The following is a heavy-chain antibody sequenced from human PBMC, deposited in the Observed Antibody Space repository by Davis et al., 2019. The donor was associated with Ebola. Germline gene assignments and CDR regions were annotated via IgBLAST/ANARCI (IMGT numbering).Heavy chain of an antibody. J-gene: IGHJ4*02. V-gene: IGHV3-23*01. CDR3: AKARSSWTPFDY. CDR1: GFTFSKYA. D-gene: IGHD6-13*01. CDR2: ISSSSSYI. Sequence: GGSLRLSCAASGFTFSKYAMSWVRQAPGKGLEWVSSISSSSSYIYYADSVKGRFTISRDNSKNTLYLQMNSLRVDDTAVYYCAKARSSWTPFDYWGQGTLVTVSS.